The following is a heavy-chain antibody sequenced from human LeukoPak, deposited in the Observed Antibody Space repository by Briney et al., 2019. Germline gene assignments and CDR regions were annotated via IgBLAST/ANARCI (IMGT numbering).Heavy chain of an antibody. J-gene: IGHJ5*02. CDR2: IHSSGST. V-gene: IGHV4-4*07. CDR3: ARDLYPYLNWFDP. D-gene: IGHD2-8*01. Sequence: PSETLSLTCTVSGGSINSYSWSWIRQPAGKGLEWIGRIHSSGSTNYNASLIGRVTMSIDTSKNQFSVRLSSVTAADTAVYCCARDLYPYLNWFDPWGQGTLVTVSS. CDR1: GGSINSYS.